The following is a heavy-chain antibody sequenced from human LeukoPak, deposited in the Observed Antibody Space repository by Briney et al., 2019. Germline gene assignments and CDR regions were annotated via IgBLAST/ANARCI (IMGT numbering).Heavy chain of an antibody. CDR2: IYYSGST. D-gene: IGHD3-3*01. Sequence: SETLSLTCTVSGGSISSYYWSWIRQPPGKGLEWIGYIYYSGSTSYNPSLKSRVTISVDTSKNQFSLKLSSVTAADTAVYYCARAKRGITIFGVDYYYMDVWGKGTTVTVSS. CDR1: GGSISSYY. V-gene: IGHV4-59*01. J-gene: IGHJ6*03. CDR3: ARAKRGITIFGVDYYYMDV.